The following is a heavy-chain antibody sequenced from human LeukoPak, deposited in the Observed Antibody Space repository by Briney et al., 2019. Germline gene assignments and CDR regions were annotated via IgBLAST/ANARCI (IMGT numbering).Heavy chain of an antibody. CDR3: ASGLGWVDY. J-gene: IGHJ4*02. CDR2: IYYSEST. CDR1: GGSISSYY. Sequence: SETLSLTCTVSGGSISSYYWSWIRQAPGKGLEWIGYIYYSESTNYNPSLTSRVTISVDTSKNQFSLKMSSVTAADTAVYYCASGLGWVDYWGQGTLVTVSS. D-gene: IGHD1-26*01. V-gene: IGHV4-59*01.